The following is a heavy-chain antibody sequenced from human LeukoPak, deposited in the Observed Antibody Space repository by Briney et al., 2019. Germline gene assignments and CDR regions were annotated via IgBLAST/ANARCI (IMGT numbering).Heavy chain of an antibody. CDR3: TNGNNGDYVRLDY. CDR2: IDGSSSTI. D-gene: IGHD4-17*01. Sequence: GGSLRLSCAASGFTLSSYSMNWVRQAPGKGLEWVSYIDGSSSTIHYADSVKGRFTISRDNSKNTLYLQMNSLRAEDTAVYYCTNGNNGDYVRLDYWGQGTLVTVSS. CDR1: GFTLSSYS. V-gene: IGHV3-48*01. J-gene: IGHJ4*02.